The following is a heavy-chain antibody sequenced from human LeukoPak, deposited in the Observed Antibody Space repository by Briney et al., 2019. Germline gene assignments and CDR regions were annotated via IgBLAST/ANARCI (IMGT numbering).Heavy chain of an antibody. CDR2: NSHSGATT. J-gene: IGHJ3*02. CDR1: GFTFSNYA. V-gene: IGHV3-23*01. CDR3: AKAPPPYCSGGSCFDAFDI. D-gene: IGHD2-15*01. Sequence: GGSLRLSCAASGFTFSNYAMSWVRQAPGKGLEWVSANSHSGATTYYTDSVKGRFTISRDNSKNTLYLQMNSLRAEDTAIYYCAKAPPPYCSGGSCFDAFDIWGQGTMVTVSS.